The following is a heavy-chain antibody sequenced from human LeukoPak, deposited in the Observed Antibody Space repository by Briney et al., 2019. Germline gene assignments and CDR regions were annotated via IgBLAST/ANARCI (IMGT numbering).Heavy chain of an antibody. D-gene: IGHD2-2*01. V-gene: IGHV1-69*06. J-gene: IGHJ4*02. CDR2: IIPIFGTS. CDR3: ARATRLRPDCSSTSCYLLGPNY. CDR1: VGTFSSYA. Sequence: ASVKVSCKASVGTFSSYAISWVRPAPGQGLEWMGGIIPIFGTSNYAQKFQGRVTITADKSTSTAYMELSSLRSEDTAVYYCARATRLRPDCSSTSCYLLGPNYWGQGTLVTVSS.